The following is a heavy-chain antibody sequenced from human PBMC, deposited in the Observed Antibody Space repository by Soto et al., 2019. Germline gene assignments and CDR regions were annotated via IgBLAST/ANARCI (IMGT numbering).Heavy chain of an antibody. V-gene: IGHV1-69*06. CDR3: ARTIVDDSSGYHPPDYYGMDV. CDR1: GGTFSSYA. Sequence: SGKVSCKASGGTFSSYAISWVRQAPGQGLEWMGGIIPIFGTANYAQKFQGRVTMTEDTSTDTAYMELSSLRSEDTAVYYCARTIVDDSSGYHPPDYYGMDVWGQGTTVNVSS. D-gene: IGHD3-22*01. J-gene: IGHJ6*02. CDR2: IIPIFGTA.